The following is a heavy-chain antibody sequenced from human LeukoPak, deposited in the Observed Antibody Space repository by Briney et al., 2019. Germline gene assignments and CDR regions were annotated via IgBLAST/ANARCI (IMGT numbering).Heavy chain of an antibody. CDR2: IYYSGST. CDR1: GGSISSYY. V-gene: IGHV4-59*08. CDR3: ARHLIAPPDASDI. Sequence: PSETLSLTCTVPGGSISSYYWSWIRQPPGKGLEWIGYIYYSGSTNYNPSLKSRVTISVDTSKNQFSLKLSSVTAADTAVYYCARHLIAPPDASDIWGQGTMVTVSS. J-gene: IGHJ3*02.